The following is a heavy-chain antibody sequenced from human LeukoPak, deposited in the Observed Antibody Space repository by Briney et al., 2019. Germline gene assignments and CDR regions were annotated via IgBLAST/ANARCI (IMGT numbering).Heavy chain of an antibody. CDR3: ARGGGLDV. Sequence: GGSLRLSCAASGFTFSNAWMSWARQAPGKGLEWVASINHNRNVNYYVDSVKGRFTISRDNAKNSLYLQMSNLRAEDAAVYFCARGGGLDVWGQGATVTVSS. V-gene: IGHV3-7*03. J-gene: IGHJ6*02. CDR1: GFTFSNAW. D-gene: IGHD3-16*01. CDR2: INHNRNVN.